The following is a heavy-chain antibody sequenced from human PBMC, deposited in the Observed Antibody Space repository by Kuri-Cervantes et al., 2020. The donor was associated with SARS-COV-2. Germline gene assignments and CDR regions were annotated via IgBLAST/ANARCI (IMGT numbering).Heavy chain of an antibody. D-gene: IGHD3-3*01. CDR3: ARDADTIFGVDEFFYY. CDR1: GFTFSSYA. Sequence: GGSLRLSCAASGFTFSSYAMHWVRQAPGKGLEWVAVISYDGSNKYYADSVKGRFTISRDNSKNTLYLQMNSLRAEDTAVYYCARDADTIFGVDEFFYYWGQGTLVTVSS. CDR2: ISYDGSNK. J-gene: IGHJ4*02. V-gene: IGHV3-30*04.